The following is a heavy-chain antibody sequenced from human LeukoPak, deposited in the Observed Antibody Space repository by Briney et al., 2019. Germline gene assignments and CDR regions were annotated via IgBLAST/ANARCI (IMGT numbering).Heavy chain of an antibody. V-gene: IGHV3-66*04. CDR3: ARHGTITMVRGRLRYYYMDV. Sequence: GGSLRLSCAASGFTVSSNYMSWVRQAPGKGLEWVSLISASGATTYYADSVKGRFTISRDNSKNTLYLQMNSLRAEDTAVYYCARHGTITMVRGRLRYYYMDVWGKGATVTISS. CDR1: GFTVSSNY. D-gene: IGHD3-10*01. J-gene: IGHJ6*03. CDR2: ISASGATT.